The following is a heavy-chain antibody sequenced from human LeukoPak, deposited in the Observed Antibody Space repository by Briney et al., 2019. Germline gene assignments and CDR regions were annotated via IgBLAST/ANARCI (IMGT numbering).Heavy chain of an antibody. CDR3: ARTISGWYYFDY. V-gene: IGHV4-61*01. D-gene: IGHD6-13*01. CDR1: GGSVSSGISY. Sequence: PSETLSLTCSVSGGSVSSGISYWSWIRQPPGEGLEWIAYISDSGGSDYHPSLRGRVTISVDTSKNQFSLKLSSVTAADTAVFYCARTISGWYYFDYWGQGTLVTVSS. CDR2: ISDSGGS. J-gene: IGHJ4*02.